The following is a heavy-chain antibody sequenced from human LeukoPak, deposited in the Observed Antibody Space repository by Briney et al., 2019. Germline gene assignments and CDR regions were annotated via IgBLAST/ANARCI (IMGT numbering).Heavy chain of an antibody. J-gene: IGHJ4*02. Sequence: ASVTVSCTASGYTFTGYYMHWVRQAPGQGLEWMGRINPNSGGTNYAQKFQGRVTMTRDTSLSTAYMELSRLRSDDTAVYYCARDLYCSGGSCRLYYFVYWGQGTLVTVSS. CDR2: INPNSGGT. D-gene: IGHD2-15*01. CDR3: ARDLYCSGGSCRLYYFVY. CDR1: GYTFTGYY. V-gene: IGHV1-2*06.